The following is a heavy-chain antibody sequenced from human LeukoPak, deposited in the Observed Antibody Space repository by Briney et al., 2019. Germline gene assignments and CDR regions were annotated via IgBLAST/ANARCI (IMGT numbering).Heavy chain of an antibody. J-gene: IGHJ4*02. CDR1: GYTFTGYY. Sequence: ASVKVSCKASGYTFTGYYMHWVRQAPGQGLEWMGRINPNSSGTNYAQKFQGRVTMTRDTSISTAYMELSRLRSDDTAVYYCARGDCNSTSCYNIDYWGQGTLVTVSS. D-gene: IGHD2-2*02. V-gene: IGHV1-2*06. CDR3: ARGDCNSTSCYNIDY. CDR2: INPNSSGT.